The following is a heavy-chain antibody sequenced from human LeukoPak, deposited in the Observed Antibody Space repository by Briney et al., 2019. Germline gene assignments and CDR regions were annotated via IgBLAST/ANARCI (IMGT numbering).Heavy chain of an antibody. V-gene: IGHV4-59*01. CDR2: IYYSGST. CDR3: ARDRGGSSGFWFDP. D-gene: IGHD6-13*01. J-gene: IGHJ5*02. Sequence: SETLSLTCTVSGGSIGSFFWSWIRQPPGKGLEWIGYIYYSGSTNYNPSLKSRVTISVDTSKNQFSLKLSSVTAADTAVYYCARDRGGSSGFWFDPWGQGTLVTVSS. CDR1: GGSIGSFF.